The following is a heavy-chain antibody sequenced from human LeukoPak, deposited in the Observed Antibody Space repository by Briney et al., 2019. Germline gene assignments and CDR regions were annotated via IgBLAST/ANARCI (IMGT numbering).Heavy chain of an antibody. D-gene: IGHD4-11*01. CDR2: IYHSGTT. J-gene: IGHJ5*02. CDR1: GYSIGSGYY. V-gene: IGHV4-38-2*02. CDR3: ARDTLTTPGWFDP. Sequence: PSETLSLTCTVSGYSIGSGYYWGWIRQPPGKGLEWIGSIYHSGTTYYNPALKSRVTISVDTSKNQFSLKLSSATAADTAVYYCARDTLTTPGWFDPWGQGTLVTVSS.